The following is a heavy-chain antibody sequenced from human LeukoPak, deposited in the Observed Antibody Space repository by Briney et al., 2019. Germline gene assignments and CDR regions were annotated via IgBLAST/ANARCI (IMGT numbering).Heavy chain of an antibody. Sequence: SGGFLRLSCAASGFTFSSYGMHCVRPAPGKGLEWVAVISYDGSNKYYADSVKGRFTISRDNSKNTLYLQMNSLRAEDTAVYYCAKGIYYGSALDYWGQGTLVTVSS. CDR3: AKGIYYGSALDY. CDR1: GFTFSSYG. D-gene: IGHD3-10*01. J-gene: IGHJ4*02. CDR2: ISYDGSNK. V-gene: IGHV3-30*18.